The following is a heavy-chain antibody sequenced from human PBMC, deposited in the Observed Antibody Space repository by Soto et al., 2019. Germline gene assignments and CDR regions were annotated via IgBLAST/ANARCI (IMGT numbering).Heavy chain of an antibody. CDR1: GFTFSSYS. CDR2: ISSSSSYI. D-gene: IGHD6-6*01. CDR3: ARDGSGRPSDLKTDH. Sequence: GSLRLSCAASGFTFSSYSMNWVRQAPGKGLEWVSSISSSSSYIYYADSVKGRFTISRDNAKNSLYLQMNSLRAEDTAVYYCARDGSGRPSDLKTDHWGQGTLVTVSS. J-gene: IGHJ4*02. V-gene: IGHV3-21*01.